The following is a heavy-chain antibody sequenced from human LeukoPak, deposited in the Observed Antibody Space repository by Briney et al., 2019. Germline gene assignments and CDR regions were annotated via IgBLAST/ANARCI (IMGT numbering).Heavy chain of an antibody. D-gene: IGHD1-26*01. CDR3: ARVPLKWELLTGY. CDR2: IIPIFGTA. CDR1: GGTFSSYA. V-gene: IGHV1-69*13. Sequence: ASVKVSCKASGGTFSSYAISWVRQAPGQGLEWMGGIIPIFGTANYAQKFQGRVTITADESTSTAYMELSSLRSEDTAVYYCARVPLKWELLTGYWGQGTLVTVSS. J-gene: IGHJ4*02.